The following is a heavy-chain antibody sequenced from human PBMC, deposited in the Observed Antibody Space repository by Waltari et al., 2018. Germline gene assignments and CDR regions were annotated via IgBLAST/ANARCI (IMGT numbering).Heavy chain of an antibody. Sequence: QLLQSGAEVKKPGASVKVSCKASGYIFYNTGTTWVRKAPGQGLDWMGWIYPYSGNTKYEQSLQGRVTLTTDTSTTTAYMEIRSLRSDDTAIYYCARDDADSSNFGGFWGQGTLVTVSS. CDR1: GYIFYNTG. CDR3: ARDDADSSNFGGF. CDR2: IYPYSGNT. J-gene: IGHJ4*02. D-gene: IGHD6-13*01. V-gene: IGHV1-18*01.